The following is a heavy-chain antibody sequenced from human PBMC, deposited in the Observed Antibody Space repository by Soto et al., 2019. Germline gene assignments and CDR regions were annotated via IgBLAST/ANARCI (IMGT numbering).Heavy chain of an antibody. D-gene: IGHD3-3*01. CDR3: ARDPYYDFWSGYLSRSQYYYYGMDV. CDR1: GFTFSSYG. Sequence: QVQLVESGGGVVQPGRSLRLSCAASGFTFSSYGMHWVRQAPGKGLEWVAVIWYDGSNKYYADSVKGRFTISRDNSKNTLYLQMNSLRAEDTAVYYCARDPYYDFWSGYLSRSQYYYYGMDVW. CDR2: IWYDGSNK. J-gene: IGHJ6*01. V-gene: IGHV3-33*01.